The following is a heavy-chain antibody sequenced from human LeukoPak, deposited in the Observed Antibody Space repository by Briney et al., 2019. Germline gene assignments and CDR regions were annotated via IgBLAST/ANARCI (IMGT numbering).Heavy chain of an antibody. CDR3: ARDSGTTGEVKFDP. CDR1: GGSISSYY. V-gene: IGHV4-4*07. D-gene: IGHD3-10*01. Sequence: PSETLSLTCTISGGSISSYYWSWIRQPAGKGLEWIGRIYTSGSTNYNPSLKSRVTMLVDTSKNQFSLKLSSVTAADTAVYYCARDSGTTGEVKFDPWGQGALVTVSS. CDR2: IYTSGST. J-gene: IGHJ5*02.